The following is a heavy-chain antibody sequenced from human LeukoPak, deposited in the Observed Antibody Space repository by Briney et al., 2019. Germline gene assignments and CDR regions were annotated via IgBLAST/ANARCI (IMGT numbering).Heavy chain of an antibody. CDR3: ARLTRDGSGSRGYSFDF. CDR2: IYPGDSDT. V-gene: IGHV5-51*01. Sequence: HGESLKISCKGSGYIFTHNWIGWVRQMPGKGLEWMGIIYPGDSDTRYSPSFEGQVTISVDKSISTAYLQWSSLKASDTAMYYCARLTRDGSGSRGYSFDFWGQGTLVTVSS. J-gene: IGHJ4*02. CDR1: GYIFTHNW. D-gene: IGHD3-10*01.